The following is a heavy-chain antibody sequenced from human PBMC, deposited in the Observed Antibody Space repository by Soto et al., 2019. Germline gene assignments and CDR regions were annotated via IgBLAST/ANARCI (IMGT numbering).Heavy chain of an antibody. Sequence: QVQLQESCPGLVKPSGTLSLTCAVSGGSISSSNWWSWVRQPPGKGLEWIGEIYHSGSTNYNPSLKSRVTISVDKSKNQFSLKLSSVTASDTAVYYCARAALDGGYSYGSASWANWGQGTLVTVSS. J-gene: IGHJ4*02. D-gene: IGHD5-18*01. CDR3: ARAALDGGYSYGSASWAN. CDR1: GGSISSSNW. CDR2: IYHSGST. V-gene: IGHV4-4*02.